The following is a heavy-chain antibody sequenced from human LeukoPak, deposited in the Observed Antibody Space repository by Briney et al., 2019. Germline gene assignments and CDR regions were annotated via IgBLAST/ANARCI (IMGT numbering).Heavy chain of an antibody. CDR3: AKGSAAAGSPFDP. V-gene: IGHV3-30*02. CDR1: GFTFNSYG. CDR2: IRYDGSNK. D-gene: IGHD6-13*01. J-gene: IGHJ5*02. Sequence: PGGSLRLSCAASGFTFNSYGMHWVRQAPDKGLEWVAFIRYDGSNKYYADSVKGRFTISRDSSKNTLYLQMNSLRAEDTAVYYCAKGSAAAGSPFDPWGQGTLVTVSS.